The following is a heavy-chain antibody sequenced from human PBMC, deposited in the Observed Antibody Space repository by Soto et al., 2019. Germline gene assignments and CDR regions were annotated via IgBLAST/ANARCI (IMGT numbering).Heavy chain of an antibody. CDR1: GFTFSSYA. CDR3: AKFPGIAAAGTLDY. D-gene: IGHD6-13*01. Sequence: PGGSLRLSCAASGFTFSSYAMSWVRQAPGKGLEWVPAISGSGGSTYYADSVKGRFTISRDNSKNTLYLQMNSLRAEDTAVYYCAKFPGIAAAGTLDYWGQGTLVTVSS. CDR2: ISGSGGST. V-gene: IGHV3-23*01. J-gene: IGHJ4*02.